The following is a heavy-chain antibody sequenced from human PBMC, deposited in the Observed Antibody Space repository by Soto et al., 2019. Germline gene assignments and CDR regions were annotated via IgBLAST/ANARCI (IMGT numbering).Heavy chain of an antibody. Sequence: GASVKVSCKASGGTFYTYTFSWVRQAPGQGLEWMGSITPIYPTTNYAEKFQGRLTVTADGSTNTAHMELNSLTSEDTAVYYCARIPRYSFPTSDDLDSWGQGTLVTVSS. J-gene: IGHJ4*02. V-gene: IGHV1-69*13. CDR1: GGTFYTYT. D-gene: IGHD5-18*01. CDR2: ITPIYPTT. CDR3: ARIPRYSFPTSDDLDS.